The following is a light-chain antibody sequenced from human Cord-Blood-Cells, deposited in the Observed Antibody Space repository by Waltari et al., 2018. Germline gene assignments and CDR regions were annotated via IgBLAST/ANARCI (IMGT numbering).Light chain of an antibody. CDR3: QQSYSTLT. CDR1: QSISSY. CDR2: AAS. Sequence: DIQMTQTPSSLSASVGDRVTITCRASQSISSYLNWYPQKPEKAPKLLIYAASRLQSVVPSRLSGSGSGTDFTLTIRSLQPEDFATYYCQQSYSTLTFGGGTKVEIK. V-gene: IGKV1-39*01. J-gene: IGKJ4*01.